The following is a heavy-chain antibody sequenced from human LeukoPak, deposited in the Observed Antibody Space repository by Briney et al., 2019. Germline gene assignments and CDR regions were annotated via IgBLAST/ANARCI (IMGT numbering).Heavy chain of an antibody. CDR3: ASGGLWFGAYYFDY. CDR1: GGSISSSSYY. Sequence: SETLSLTCTVSGGSISSSSYYWGWIRQPPGKGLEWIGSIYHSGSTYYNPSLKSRVTISVDTSKNQFSLKLSSVTAADTAVYYCASGGLWFGAYYFDYWGQGTLVTVSS. CDR2: IYHSGST. V-gene: IGHV4-39*07. J-gene: IGHJ4*02. D-gene: IGHD3-10*01.